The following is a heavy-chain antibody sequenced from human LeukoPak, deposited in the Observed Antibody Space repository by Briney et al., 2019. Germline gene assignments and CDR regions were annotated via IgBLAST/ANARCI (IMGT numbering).Heavy chain of an antibody. V-gene: IGHV4-59*01. CDR1: VDSIGIYY. CDR2: IYFGGST. Sequence: SETLSLTCTLSVDSIGIYYWRWVRQSPERALEWIGYIYFGGSTNYNPSLKSRVTIPVHTPKNQFSLRLDSVTAEDKAVYYCARWLRARGAKYYFDSWGQGTLVTVSS. CDR3: ARWLRARGAKYYFDS. J-gene: IGHJ4*02. D-gene: IGHD3-10*01.